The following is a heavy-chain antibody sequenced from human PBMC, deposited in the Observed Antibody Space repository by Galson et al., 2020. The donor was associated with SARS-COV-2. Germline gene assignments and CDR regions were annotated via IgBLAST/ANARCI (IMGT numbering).Heavy chain of an antibody. D-gene: IGHD3-3*01. CDR3: ARDYSSITIFGVVTKYGMDV. CDR2: ISSSGSTI. J-gene: IGHJ6*02. CDR1: GFTFSDYY. Sequence: TGGSLRLSCAASGFTFSDYYMSWIRQAPGKGLEWVSYISSSGSTIYYADSVKGRFTISRDNAKNSLYLQMNSLRAEDTAVYYCARDYSSITIFGVVTKYGMDVWGQGTTVTVS. V-gene: IGHV3-11*01.